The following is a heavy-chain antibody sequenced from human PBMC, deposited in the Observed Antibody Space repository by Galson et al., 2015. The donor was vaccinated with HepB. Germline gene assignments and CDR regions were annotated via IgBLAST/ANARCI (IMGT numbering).Heavy chain of an antibody. Sequence: CAISGDSVSSNSAAWNWIRQSPSRGLEWLGRTYYRSKWYNEYAVSVKSRININPDTSKNQFSLQLNSVTPADTAVYYCASLMVRAAYYYYGMDVWGQGTTVTVSS. V-gene: IGHV6-1*01. D-gene: IGHD3-10*01. CDR1: GDSVSSNSAA. CDR2: TYYRSKWYN. J-gene: IGHJ6*02. CDR3: ASLMVRAAYYYYGMDV.